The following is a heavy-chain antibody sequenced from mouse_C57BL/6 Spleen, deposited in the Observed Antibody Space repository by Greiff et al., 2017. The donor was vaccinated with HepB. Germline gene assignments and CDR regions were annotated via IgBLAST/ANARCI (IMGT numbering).Heavy chain of an antibody. CDR2: ISYDGSN. D-gene: IGHD6-5*01. CDR3: ARGYAPFAY. V-gene: IGHV3-6*01. J-gene: IGHJ3*01. Sequence: ESGPGLVKPSQSLSLTCSVTGYSITSGYYWNWIRQFPGNKLEWMGYISYDGSNNYNPSLKNRISITRDTSKNQFFLKLNSLTTEDTATYYCARGYAPFAYWGQGTLVTVSA. CDR1: GYSITSGYY.